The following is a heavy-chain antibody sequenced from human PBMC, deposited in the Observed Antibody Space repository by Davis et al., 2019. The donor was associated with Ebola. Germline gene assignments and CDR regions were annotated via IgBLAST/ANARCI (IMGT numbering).Heavy chain of an antibody. V-gene: IGHV3-30*02. CDR2: IHYDGTTK. D-gene: IGHD3-9*01. J-gene: IGHJ4*02. CDR1: GFIFNTYA. Sequence: GGSLRLSCSASGFIFNTYAMHWVRQAPGKGLEWVASIHYDGTTKYYADSVKGRFTISRDNSENTLYLHMNSLRAEDSAVFYCAKDGGVPYYESLTGFSYFDCWGQGTLVTVSS. CDR3: AKDGGVPYYESLTGFSYFDC.